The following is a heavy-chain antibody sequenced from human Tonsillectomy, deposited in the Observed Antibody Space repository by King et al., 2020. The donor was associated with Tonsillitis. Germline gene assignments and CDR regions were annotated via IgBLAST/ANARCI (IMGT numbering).Heavy chain of an antibody. V-gene: IGHV3-11*06. J-gene: IGHJ6*02. D-gene: IGHD2-2*01. CDR3: ARVSRDLGIAVVPAAHRHYYYGMDV. CDR1: GFTFSDYY. CDR2: ISSSSSYT. Sequence: VQLVESGGGLVKPGGSLRLSCAASGFTFSDYYMSWIRQAPGKGLEWVSYISSSSSYTNYADSVKGRFTISRDNAKNSLYLQMNSLRAEDTAVYYCARVSRDLGIAVVPAAHRHYYYGMDVWGQGTTVTVSS.